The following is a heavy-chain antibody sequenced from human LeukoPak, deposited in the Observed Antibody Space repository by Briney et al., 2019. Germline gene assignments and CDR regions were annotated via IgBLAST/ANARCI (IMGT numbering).Heavy chain of an antibody. V-gene: IGHV5-51*01. Sequence: GESLKISCKASGYSFTTDWIAWVRQMPGKGLEWMGIIYPGDSDTRYCPSFQGQVTISADNSITTAYLQWSSLKASDTAMYYCARGGRRAVAGTFDYWGQGTLVTVSS. CDR2: IYPGDSDT. D-gene: IGHD6-19*01. J-gene: IGHJ4*02. CDR3: ARGGRRAVAGTFDY. CDR1: GYSFTTDW.